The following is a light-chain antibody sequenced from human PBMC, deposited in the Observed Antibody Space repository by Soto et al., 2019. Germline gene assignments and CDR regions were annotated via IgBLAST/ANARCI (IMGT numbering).Light chain of an antibody. J-gene: IGKJ5*01. CDR2: DAS. CDR1: QSVSSY. Sequence: EIVLTQSPATLSLSPGERATLSCRASQSVSSYLAWYQQKPGQAPRLLIYDASNRATGIPARFSGSGSGTDFTLTIRSLEPEDFAVYYCQQRSKSITFGQGTRLEIK. CDR3: QQRSKSIT. V-gene: IGKV3-11*01.